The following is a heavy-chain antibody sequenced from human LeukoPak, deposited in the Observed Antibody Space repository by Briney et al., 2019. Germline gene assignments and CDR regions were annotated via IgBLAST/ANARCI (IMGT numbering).Heavy chain of an antibody. CDR3: ARGGDGGYDFDY. D-gene: IGHD5-12*01. V-gene: IGHV3-30*03. Sequence: GGSLRLSCAASGFTLSRYGMHWVRQAPGKGLEWVAVISYDGSNKYYADSAKGRFTISRDNSKNTLYLQMNTLRVEDTAVYFCARGGDGGYDFDYWGLGTLVTVSS. CDR1: GFTLSRYG. CDR2: ISYDGSNK. J-gene: IGHJ4*02.